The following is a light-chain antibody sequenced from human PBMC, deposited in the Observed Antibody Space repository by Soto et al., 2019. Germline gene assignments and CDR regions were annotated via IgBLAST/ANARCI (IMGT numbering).Light chain of an antibody. Sequence: DIVMTQSPAILSVSPGEIATLSFSASQSVSNHLAWYQHRPGQAPRLLIYGASTRATDMPGRFSGRGSGTEFTLTINSLQSEDFAVYYCQQYRNWPRTFGQGTKVDIK. V-gene: IGKV3-15*01. CDR3: QQYRNWPRT. CDR1: QSVSNH. CDR2: GAS. J-gene: IGKJ1*01.